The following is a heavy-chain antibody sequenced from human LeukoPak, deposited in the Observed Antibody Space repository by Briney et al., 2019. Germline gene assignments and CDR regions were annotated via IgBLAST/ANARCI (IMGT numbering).Heavy chain of an antibody. CDR1: GGSISSGGYY. CDR2: IYHSGST. J-gene: IGHJ3*02. D-gene: IGHD3-22*01. CDR3: ASGSYYYDSSGYHDAFDI. V-gene: IGHV4-30-2*01. Sequence: PSETLSLTCTVSGGSISSGGYYWSWIRQPPGKGLEWIGYIYHSGSTYYNPSLKSRVTISVDRSKNQFSLKLSSVTAADTAVYYCASGSYYYDSSGYHDAFDIWGQGTMVTVSS.